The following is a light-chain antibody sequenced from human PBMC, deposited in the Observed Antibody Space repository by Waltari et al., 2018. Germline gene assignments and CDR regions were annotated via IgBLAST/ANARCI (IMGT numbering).Light chain of an antibody. CDR2: GNT. CDR1: SPNLGAGYD. V-gene: IGLV1-40*01. CDR3: QSYDTRLGAWV. Sequence: QSVLTHPPSVSGAPGQRVTTPCIGSSPNLGAGYDVSWYQHLPGTAPKLLIYGNTNRPSGVPDQFSGSKSGTSASLVITGLQAEDEANYYCQSYDTRLGAWVFGGGTKLTVL. J-gene: IGLJ3*02.